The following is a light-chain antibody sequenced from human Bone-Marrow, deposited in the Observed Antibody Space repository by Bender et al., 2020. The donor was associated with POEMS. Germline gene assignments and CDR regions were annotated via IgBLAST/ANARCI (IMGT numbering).Light chain of an antibody. CDR3: SSFTSSYTLV. CDR1: HNDVGGYNY. CDR2: DVS. Sequence: QSALTQPASVSGSPGQSITISCTGTHNDVGGYNYVSWYQQHPGRAPKLIIYDVSNRPSGVSNRFSGSKSGNTASLTISGLQTEDEADYYCSSFTSSYTLVFGGGTKLTVL. J-gene: IGLJ3*02. V-gene: IGLV2-14*03.